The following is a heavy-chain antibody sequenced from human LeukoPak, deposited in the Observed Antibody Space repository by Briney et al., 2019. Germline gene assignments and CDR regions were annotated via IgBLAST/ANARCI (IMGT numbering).Heavy chain of an antibody. J-gene: IGHJ5*02. CDR1: GFTFSSYS. Sequence: GSLRLSCAASGFTFSSYSMNWVRQAPGKGLEWVSSISSSSSYIYYTDSVKGRFTISRDNAKNSLYQQMNSLRAEDTAVYYCARSRIKSGNWFDPWGQGTLVTVSS. CDR3: ARSRIKSGNWFDP. V-gene: IGHV3-21*01. D-gene: IGHD1-14*01. CDR2: ISSSSSYI.